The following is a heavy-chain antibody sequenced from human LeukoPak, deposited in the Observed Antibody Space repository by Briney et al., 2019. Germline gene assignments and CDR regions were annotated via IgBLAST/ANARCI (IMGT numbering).Heavy chain of an antibody. CDR1: GYRFTTYW. CDR3: ARHPITRYYDSSGYSAAGPDY. Sequence: GESLKISCKSSGYRFTTYWIGWVRQMPGKGLEWMGIINPGDSDTRYSPSFQGQVTISADKSISTACLLWSSLKASDTAMYYCARHPITRYYDSSGYSAAGPDYWGQGTLVTVSS. V-gene: IGHV5-51*01. D-gene: IGHD3-22*01. J-gene: IGHJ4*02. CDR2: INPGDSDT.